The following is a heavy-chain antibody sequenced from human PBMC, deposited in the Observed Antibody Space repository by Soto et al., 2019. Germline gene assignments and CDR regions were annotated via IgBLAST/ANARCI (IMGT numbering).Heavy chain of an antibody. V-gene: IGHV1-46*01. J-gene: IGHJ4*02. D-gene: IGHD6-13*01. Sequence: ASVKVSCKASGYTFTTSYIHWVRQAPGQGPEWMGLINPSGGSTRYAQRFQGRVTMTGDTSTSTVYMDLSSLRSEDTAIYFCARGYSSSRRSFDYWGQGAMVTVSS. CDR1: GYTFTTSY. CDR2: INPSGGST. CDR3: ARGYSSSRRSFDY.